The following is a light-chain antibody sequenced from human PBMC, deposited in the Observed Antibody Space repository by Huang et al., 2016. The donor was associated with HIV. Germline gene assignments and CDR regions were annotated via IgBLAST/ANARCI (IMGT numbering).Light chain of an antibody. J-gene: IGKJ3*01. CDR3: QQLKTYPIT. CDR1: QGIGRY. CDR2: AAS. Sequence: IQLTQSPSSLSASVGDRVTITCRASQGIGRYFVWYQQKPGKAPKLLIYAASTLQRGVPSRFSGSGSGTDFTLTSGSLQPEDFATYYCQQLKTYPITFGPGTQVDIK. V-gene: IGKV1-9*01.